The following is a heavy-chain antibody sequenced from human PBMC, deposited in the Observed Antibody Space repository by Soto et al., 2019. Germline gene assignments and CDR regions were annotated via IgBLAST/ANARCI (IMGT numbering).Heavy chain of an antibody. CDR1: GFTFGDYA. CDR2: IRSKAYGGTT. V-gene: IGHV3-49*04. CDR3: SRGPVGYHDSSGYGY. J-gene: IGHJ4*02. Sequence: GGSLRLSCTASGFTFGDYAMSWVRQAPGKGLEWVGFIRSKAYGGTTEYAASVKGRFTISRDDSKSIAYLQMDSLKTEDTVVYYCSRGPVGYHDSSGYGYWGQGTLVTVSS. D-gene: IGHD3-22*01.